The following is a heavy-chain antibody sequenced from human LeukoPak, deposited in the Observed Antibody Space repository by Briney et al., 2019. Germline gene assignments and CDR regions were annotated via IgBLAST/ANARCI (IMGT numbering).Heavy chain of an antibody. D-gene: IGHD6-13*01. Sequence: GSLRLSCAASGFTFSSYAMSWVRQPPGKGLEWIGEINHSGSTNYNPSLKSRVTISVDTSKNQFSLKLSSVTAADMAVYYCARGYSSSWVFDYWGQGTLVTVSS. CDR1: GFTFSSYA. CDR2: INHSGST. V-gene: IGHV4-34*01. J-gene: IGHJ4*02. CDR3: ARGYSSSWVFDY.